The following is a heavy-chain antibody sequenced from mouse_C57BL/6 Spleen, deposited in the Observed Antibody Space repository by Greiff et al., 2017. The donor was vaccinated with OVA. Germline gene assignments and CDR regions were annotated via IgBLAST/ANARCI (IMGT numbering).Heavy chain of an antibody. CDR3: ASVGYGSSYGYAMDY. V-gene: IGHV1-69*01. J-gene: IGHJ4*01. D-gene: IGHD1-1*01. CDR2: IDPSDSYT. CDR1: GYTFTSYW. Sequence: VQLQQPGAELVMPGASVKLSCKASGYTFTSYWMHWVKQRPGQGLEWIGEIDPSDSYTNYNQKFKGKSTLTVDKSSSTAYMQLSSLTSEDSAVYYCASVGYGSSYGYAMDYWGQGTSVTVSS.